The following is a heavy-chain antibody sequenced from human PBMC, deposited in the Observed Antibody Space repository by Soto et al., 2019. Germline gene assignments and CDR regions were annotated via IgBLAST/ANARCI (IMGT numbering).Heavy chain of an antibody. J-gene: IGHJ4*02. D-gene: IGHD6-13*01. CDR3: ASDLYSSTARYLDY. CDR2: ISSSSSYI. Sequence: EVQLVESGGGLVKPGGSLRLSCAASGFTFSSYSMNWVRQAPGKGLEWVSSISSSSSYIYYADSVKGRFTISRDNAKNSLYLQMHSLRAEDTAVYYCASDLYSSTARYLDYWGQGTLVTGSS. CDR1: GFTFSSYS. V-gene: IGHV3-21*01.